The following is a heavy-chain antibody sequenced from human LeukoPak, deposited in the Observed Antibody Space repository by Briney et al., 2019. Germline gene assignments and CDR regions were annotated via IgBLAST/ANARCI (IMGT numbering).Heavy chain of an antibody. V-gene: IGHV3-23*01. CDR1: GFTFSSYA. Sequence: PGGSLRLSRAASGFTFSSYAMSWVRRAPGKGLEWASAISGSGGSTYYADSVKGRFTISRDNSKNTLYLQMNSLRAEDTAVYYCAKVRGYSAYYFDYWGQGTLVTVSS. CDR2: ISGSGGST. J-gene: IGHJ4*02. D-gene: IGHD6-25*01. CDR3: AKVRGYSAYYFDY.